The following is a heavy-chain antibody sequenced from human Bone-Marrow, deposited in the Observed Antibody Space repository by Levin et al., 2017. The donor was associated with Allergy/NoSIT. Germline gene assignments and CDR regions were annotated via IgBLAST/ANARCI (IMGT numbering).Heavy chain of an antibody. CDR1: GFTFDDYA. CDR2: ITWNSDNI. V-gene: IGHV3-9*01. CDR3: AKDISGRANYYGSGTHYYYAMDV. Sequence: LSLTCAASGFTFDDYAMHWVRQGPGKGLEWVSGITWNSDNIGYADSVKGRFNISRDNAKNSLYLQVNSLRPEDTAVYYCAKDISGRANYYGSGTHYYYAMDVWGQGTTVSVSS. D-gene: IGHD3-10*01. J-gene: IGHJ6*02.